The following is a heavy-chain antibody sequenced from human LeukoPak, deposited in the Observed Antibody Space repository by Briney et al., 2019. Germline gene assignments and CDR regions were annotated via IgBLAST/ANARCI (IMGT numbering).Heavy chain of an antibody. CDR3: ARAGAVVDNWFDP. J-gene: IGHJ5*02. V-gene: IGHV1-8*03. CDR2: MNPNSGNT. CDR1: GYTFTDYF. Sequence: ASVKVSCKASGYTFTDYFMNWVRQAPGQGLEWMGWMNPNSGNTGYAQKFQGRVTITRNTSISTAYMELRSLTSDDTAVYYCARAGAVVDNWFDPWGQGTLVTVSS. D-gene: IGHD2-15*01.